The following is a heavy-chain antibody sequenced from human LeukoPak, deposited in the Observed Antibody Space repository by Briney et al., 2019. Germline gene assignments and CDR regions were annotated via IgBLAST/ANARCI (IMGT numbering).Heavy chain of an antibody. CDR3: ARIYSSGWYSFDY. D-gene: IGHD6-19*01. CDR2: IYYSGST. V-gene: IGHV4-59*01. J-gene: IGHJ4*02. CDR1: GGSISSYY. Sequence: SETLSLTCTVSGGSISSYYWSWIRQPPGKGLEWIGYIYYSGSTNYNPSLKSRVTISVDTSKNQFSLKLSSVTAADTAVYYCARIYSSGWYSFDYWGRGTLVTVSS.